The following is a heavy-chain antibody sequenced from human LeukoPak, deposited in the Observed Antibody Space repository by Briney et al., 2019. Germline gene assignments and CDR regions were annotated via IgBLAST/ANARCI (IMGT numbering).Heavy chain of an antibody. CDR2: ISSSGSTI. CDR3: ARGTLNIPGEHGAFDY. Sequence: PGGSLRLSCAASGFTFSDYYMSWIRQAPGKGLEWVSYISSSGSTIYYADSVKGRFTISRDNAKNSLYLQMNSLRAEDTADCARGTLNIPGEHGAFDYWGQGTLVTVSS. V-gene: IGHV3-11*04. CDR1: GFTFSDYY. D-gene: IGHD1-14*01. J-gene: IGHJ4*02.